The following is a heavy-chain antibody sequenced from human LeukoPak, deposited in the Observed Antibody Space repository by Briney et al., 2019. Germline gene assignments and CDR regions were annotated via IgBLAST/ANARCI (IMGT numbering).Heavy chain of an antibody. CDR1: GFTFGDYA. D-gene: IGHD3-16*01. V-gene: IGHV3-49*04. Sequence: GRSLRLSCATSGFTFGDYAMSWVRQAPGKGLEWVTFIRGKAYGPATEYAASVKGRFTISRDDSKSIAYLQMNSLKTGDTAVYYCIRLGAYWYFDLWGRGTLVTVSS. J-gene: IGHJ2*01. CDR2: IRGKAYGPAT. CDR3: IRLGAYWYFDL.